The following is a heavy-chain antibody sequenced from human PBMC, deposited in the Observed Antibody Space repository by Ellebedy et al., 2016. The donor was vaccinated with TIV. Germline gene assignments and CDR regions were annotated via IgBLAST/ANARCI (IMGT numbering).Heavy chain of an antibody. CDR2: ISYDGSKK. CDR3: AKDLRQRLPEIAFDI. J-gene: IGHJ3*02. V-gene: IGHV3-30*18. Sequence: GESLKISCAASGFLFNQYGMHWVRQAPGKGLEWVAVISYDGSKKSYADSVKGRFTISRDNSKNTLYLQMNSLRAEDTAVYYCAKDLRQRLPEIAFDIWGQGTMVTVSS. D-gene: IGHD6-25*01. CDR1: GFLFNQYG.